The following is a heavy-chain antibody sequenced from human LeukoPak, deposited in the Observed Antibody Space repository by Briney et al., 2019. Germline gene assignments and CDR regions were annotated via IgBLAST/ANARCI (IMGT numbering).Heavy chain of an antibody. CDR3: AIGSEGGSGEDDY. Sequence: ASVKVSCKASGGTFSTYPISWVRQAPGQGLEWMARITPILAIPSSAQKFQGRVTITADKSTSTAYMELSSLRSEDTAVYYCAIGSEGGSGEDDYWGQGTLVTVSS. J-gene: IGHJ4*02. CDR1: GGTFSTYP. V-gene: IGHV1-69*04. CDR2: ITPILAIP. D-gene: IGHD3-10*01.